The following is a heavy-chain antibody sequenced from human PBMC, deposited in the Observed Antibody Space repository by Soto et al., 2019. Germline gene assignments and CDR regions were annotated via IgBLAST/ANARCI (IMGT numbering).Heavy chain of an antibody. J-gene: IGHJ6*02. D-gene: IGHD3-3*01. CDR3: ARGVPVLRFLEWFNDGMDV. Sequence: PSETLSLTCTVSGSSINSSGYYWGWIRQPPGKGLEWIGSMFYGVSTYYNPSLKSRVTVSVDTSKNQFSLKLSSVTAADTAVYYCARGVPVLRFLEWFNDGMDVWGQGTTVTVSS. CDR2: MFYGVST. CDR1: GSSINSSGYY. V-gene: IGHV4-39*01.